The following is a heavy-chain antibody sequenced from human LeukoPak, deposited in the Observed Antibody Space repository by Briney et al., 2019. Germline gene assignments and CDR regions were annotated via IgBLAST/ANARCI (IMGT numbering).Heavy chain of an antibody. Sequence: ASVKVSCKASGYTFTGYYMHWVRQAPGQGLEWMGWINPNSGGTNYAQKFQGRVTMTRDTSISTAYMELSRLRSDDTAVYYGARDLMGELHTADDYWGQGTLVTVSS. CDR1: GYTFTGYY. CDR2: INPNSGGT. D-gene: IGHD1-26*01. V-gene: IGHV1-2*02. J-gene: IGHJ4*02. CDR3: ARDLMGELHTADDY.